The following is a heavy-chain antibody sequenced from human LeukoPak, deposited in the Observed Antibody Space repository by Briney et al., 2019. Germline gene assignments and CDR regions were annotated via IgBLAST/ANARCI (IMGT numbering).Heavy chain of an antibody. V-gene: IGHV4-59*01. CDR2: IYYSGST. D-gene: IGHD6-13*01. CDR1: GGSISSYY. J-gene: IGHJ4*02. CDR3: AGHSSSWYSFDY. Sequence: PSETLSLTCTVSGGSISSYYWSWIRQPPGTGLEWIGDIYYSGSTNYNPSLKSRVTISVDTSKNQFSLKLSSVTAADTAVYYCAGHSSSWYSFDYWGQGTLVTVSS.